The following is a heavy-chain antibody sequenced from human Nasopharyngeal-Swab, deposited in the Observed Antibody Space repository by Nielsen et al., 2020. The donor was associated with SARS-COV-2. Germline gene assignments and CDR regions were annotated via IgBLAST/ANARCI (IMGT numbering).Heavy chain of an antibody. V-gene: IGHV3-21*01. Sequence: GESLKISCAASGFTFSMYSMNWVRQAPGKGLEWVSSISSSSSYIYYADSVKGRFTISRDNAKNSLYLQMNSLRAEDTAVYYCARDHLMTVTIPYYYYGMDVWGQGTTVTVS. J-gene: IGHJ6*02. D-gene: IGHD4-11*01. CDR3: ARDHLMTVTIPYYYYGMDV. CDR1: GFTFSMYS. CDR2: ISSSSSYI.